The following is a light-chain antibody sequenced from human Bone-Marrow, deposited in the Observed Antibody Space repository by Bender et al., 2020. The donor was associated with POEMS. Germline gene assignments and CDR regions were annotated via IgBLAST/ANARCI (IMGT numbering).Light chain of an antibody. Sequence: SYVLTQPPSVSVAPGQTATLSCGGNNIGSKSVHWYQQKPGQAPVLVIFDDRDRPSGIPERFSGSNSGNTATLTISRVEAGDEADYYCQVWGRSSDLRVFGGGTKLTV. CDR2: DDR. CDR3: QVWGRSSDLRV. CDR1: NIGSKS. V-gene: IGLV3-21*02. J-gene: IGLJ2*01.